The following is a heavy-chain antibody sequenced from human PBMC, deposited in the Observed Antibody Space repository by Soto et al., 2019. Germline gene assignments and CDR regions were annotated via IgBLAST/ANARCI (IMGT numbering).Heavy chain of an antibody. CDR2: VYYTGST. Sequence: PSETLSLTCTVSGGSVSSSSYYWSWIRQPPGKGLEWIGNVYYTGSTNYNPSLKSRVTVSVDTSKNQFSLRLSSVTAADTAVYYCVSAPNLYFFDFWGQGSLVTVSS. J-gene: IGHJ4*02. D-gene: IGHD7-27*01. CDR1: GGSVSSSSYY. V-gene: IGHV4-61*01. CDR3: VSAPNLYFFDF.